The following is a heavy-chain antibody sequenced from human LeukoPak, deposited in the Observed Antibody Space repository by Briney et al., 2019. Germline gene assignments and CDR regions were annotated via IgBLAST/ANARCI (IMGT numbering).Heavy chain of an antibody. Sequence: GGSLRLSCAASGFTFSDYYMSWIRQAPGKGLEWVSYISSSGSTIYYADSVKGRFTISRDNAKNSLYLQMNSLRAGDTAVYYCARDWPYYDSSGYYPKSWYYYYGMDVWGQGTTVTVSS. CDR3: ARDWPYYDSSGYYPKSWYYYYGMDV. V-gene: IGHV3-11*01. CDR1: GFTFSDYY. J-gene: IGHJ6*02. D-gene: IGHD3-22*01. CDR2: ISSSGSTI.